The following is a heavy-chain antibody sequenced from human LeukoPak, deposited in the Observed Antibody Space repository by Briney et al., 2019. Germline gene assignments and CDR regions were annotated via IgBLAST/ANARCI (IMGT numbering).Heavy chain of an antibody. CDR3: AKSRSVEDGFDI. V-gene: IGHV3-23*01. J-gene: IGHJ3*02. CDR1: GFSFGSYA. D-gene: IGHD6-19*01. Sequence: GGSLRLSCAASGFSFGSYAMSWVRQAPGKGLEWVSAVRGNGYDTYYANSVKGRFTIYRDSSKNTLYLQMNRLRADDTAVYHCAKSRSVEDGFDIWGHGTMVSVSS. CDR2: VRGNGYDT.